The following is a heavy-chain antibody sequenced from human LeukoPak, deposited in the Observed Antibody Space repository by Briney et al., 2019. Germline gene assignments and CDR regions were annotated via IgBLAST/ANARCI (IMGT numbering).Heavy chain of an antibody. V-gene: IGHV3-7*01. CDR1: GFTFSSYW. CDR2: IKQDGSEK. CDR3: ARTGYSSGWYRVDYFDY. D-gene: IGHD6-19*01. J-gene: IGHJ4*02. Sequence: PGGSLRLSCAASGFTFSSYWMSWVRQAPGKGLEWVANIKQDGSEKYYVDSVKGRFTISRDNAKNSPYLQMNSLRAEDTAVYYCARTGYSSGWYRVDYFDYWGQGTLVTVSS.